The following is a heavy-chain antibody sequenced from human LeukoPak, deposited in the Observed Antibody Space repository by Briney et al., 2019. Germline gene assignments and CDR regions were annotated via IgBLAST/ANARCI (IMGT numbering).Heavy chain of an antibody. Sequence: SETLSLTCTVSSGSISSYYWSWIRQPAGKGLEWIGRILTSGSANYNPSLQSRVTMSVDTSKNQFSLKLNSMTAADTAVYYCAREFSYGSNGRGFDYWGQGTLVTVSS. CDR1: SGSISSYY. V-gene: IGHV4-4*07. CDR2: ILTSGSA. CDR3: AREFSYGSNGRGFDY. D-gene: IGHD4-23*01. J-gene: IGHJ4*02.